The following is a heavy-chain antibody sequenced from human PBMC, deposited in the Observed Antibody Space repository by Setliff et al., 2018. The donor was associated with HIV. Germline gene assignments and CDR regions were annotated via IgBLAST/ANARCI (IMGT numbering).Heavy chain of an antibody. J-gene: IGHJ3*02. Sequence: ASVKVSCKASGDAFTDYYIHWARQAPGQGLEWMGWINPNSGGTNYAQKFQGRVTMTRDTSISTAFMDLSRLRSDDTAVYYCARDPGYKSSWYGAFDIWGQGTMVTVSS. CDR1: GDAFTDYY. D-gene: IGHD6-13*01. V-gene: IGHV1-2*02. CDR2: INPNSGGT. CDR3: ARDPGYKSSWYGAFDI.